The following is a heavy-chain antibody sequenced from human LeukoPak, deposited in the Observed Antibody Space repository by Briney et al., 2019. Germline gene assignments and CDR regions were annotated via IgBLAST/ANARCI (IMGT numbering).Heavy chain of an antibody. J-gene: IGHJ4*02. D-gene: IGHD3-22*01. Sequence: ASVKVSCKASGYTFTSYYMHWVRQAPGQGLEWMGIINPSGGSTSYAQKFQGRVTMTRDTSTSTVYMELSSLRSEDTAVYYCARGLRYYYDSSGYPDYWGQGTLVTVSS. V-gene: IGHV1-46*01. CDR3: ARGLRYYYDSSGYPDY. CDR1: GYTFTSYY. CDR2: INPSGGST.